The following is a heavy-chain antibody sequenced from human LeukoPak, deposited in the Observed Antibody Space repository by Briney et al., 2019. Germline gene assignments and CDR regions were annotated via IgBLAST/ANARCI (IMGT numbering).Heavy chain of an antibody. V-gene: IGHV3-23*01. J-gene: IGHJ2*01. CDR2: ISGSGGST. D-gene: IGHD6-13*01. CDR3: ARAAYSSTWYSRYFDP. CDR1: GFTFSSYA. Sequence: GGSLRLSCAASGFTFSSYAMSWVRQAPGKGLEWVSAISGSGGSTYYADSVKGRFTISRDNSKNTLYLQMNSLRAGDTAVYYCARAAYSSTWYSRYFDPWGRGTLVTVSS.